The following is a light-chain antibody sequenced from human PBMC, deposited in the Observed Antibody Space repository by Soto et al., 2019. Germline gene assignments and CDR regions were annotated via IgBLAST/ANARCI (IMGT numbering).Light chain of an antibody. Sequence: IVMTQSPATLSVSPGERATLSCRASQSVSSNLAWYQQKPGQAPRLLIYGASTRATGVPARFSGYGSGTEFILIISSLQSEDSAVYYCQQYNNWPPYTFGQGTKLDIK. CDR1: QSVSSN. CDR3: QQYNNWPPYT. V-gene: IGKV3-15*01. CDR2: GAS. J-gene: IGKJ2*01.